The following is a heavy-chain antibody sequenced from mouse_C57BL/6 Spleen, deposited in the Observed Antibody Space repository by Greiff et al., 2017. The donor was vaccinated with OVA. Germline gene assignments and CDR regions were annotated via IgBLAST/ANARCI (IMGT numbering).Heavy chain of an antibody. CDR3: ARSADYYGSAY. Sequence: LQESGPELVKPGASVKISCKASGYAFSSSWMNWVKQRPGKGLEWIGRIYPGDGDTNYNGKFKGKATLTADKSSSTAYMQLSSLTSEDSAVYFCARSADYYGSAYWGQGTSVTVSS. CDR1: GYAFSSSW. J-gene: IGHJ4*01. V-gene: IGHV1-82*01. D-gene: IGHD1-1*01. CDR2: IYPGDGDT.